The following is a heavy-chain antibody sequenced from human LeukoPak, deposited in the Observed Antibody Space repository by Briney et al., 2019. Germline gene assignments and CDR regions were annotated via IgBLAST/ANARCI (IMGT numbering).Heavy chain of an antibody. Sequence: SQTLSLTCAMSGDSVSSNSAAWDWIRHHPSRCLEWLGWTYYRSKWYSDYAVSVKSRITINPDTSKNQFSLQLTSVTPEDTAVYYCARATTQLLRYVDFWGQGTLVTVSS. CDR1: GDSVSSNSAA. V-gene: IGHV6-1*01. D-gene: IGHD1-26*01. CDR2: TYYRSKWYS. J-gene: IGHJ4*02. CDR3: ARATTQLLRYVDF.